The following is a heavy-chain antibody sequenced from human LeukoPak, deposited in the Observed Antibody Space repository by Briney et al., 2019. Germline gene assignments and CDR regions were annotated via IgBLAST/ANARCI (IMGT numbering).Heavy chain of an antibody. CDR1: GGSMSSYY. CDR3: ARHGLRGLWFDP. D-gene: IGHD3-16*01. CDR2: VYNRGST. V-gene: IGHV4-59*08. Sequence: SETLSLTCTVSGGSMSSYYWSWIRQPPGRGLEWIGYVYNRGSTNYNPSLRTRVTISADTSKNQFSLKLSSVTAADTAVYYCARHGLRGLWFDPWGQGTLVTVSS. J-gene: IGHJ5*02.